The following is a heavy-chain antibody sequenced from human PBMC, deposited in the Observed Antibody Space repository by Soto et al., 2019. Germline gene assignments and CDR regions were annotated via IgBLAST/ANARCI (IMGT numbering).Heavy chain of an antibody. Sequence: GASVKVSCKASGYTFTSYGISWVRQAPGQGLEWMGWISAYNGNTNYAQKLQGRVTMTTDTSTSTAYMELRSLRSDDTAVYYCARRGYYDILTGYYEVFDYWGQGTLVTVSS. V-gene: IGHV1-18*01. CDR2: ISAYNGNT. J-gene: IGHJ4*02. CDR3: ARRGYYDILTGYYEVFDY. D-gene: IGHD3-9*01. CDR1: GYTFTSYG.